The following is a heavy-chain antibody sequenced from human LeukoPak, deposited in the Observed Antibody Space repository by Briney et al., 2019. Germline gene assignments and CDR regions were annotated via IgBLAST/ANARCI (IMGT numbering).Heavy chain of an antibody. D-gene: IGHD3-22*01. CDR3: AKVTTIVVVADDAFDI. CDR2: ISYDGSNK. CDR1: GFTFSSYA. J-gene: IGHJ3*02. Sequence: GGSLRLSCAASGFTFSSYAMHWVRQAPGKGLEWVAVISYDGSNKYYADSVKGRFTISRDNSKNTLYLQMNSLRAEDTAVYYCAKVTTIVVVADDAFDIWGQGTMVTVSS. V-gene: IGHV3-30-3*01.